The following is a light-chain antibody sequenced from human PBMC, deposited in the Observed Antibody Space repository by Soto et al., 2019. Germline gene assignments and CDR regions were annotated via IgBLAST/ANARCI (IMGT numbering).Light chain of an antibody. Sequence: DIQMTQPPSSISASVGDRVPITCKANQDISNCVSGYQQKTGKDHELLSDDVSNLETGVTSMVSGSGSGTDCTFTINSLQPEDFAVYYCQQYEDLPLTFGQGTRLEIK. CDR1: QDISNC. J-gene: IGKJ5*01. V-gene: IGKV1-33*01. CDR3: QQYEDLPLT. CDR2: DVS.